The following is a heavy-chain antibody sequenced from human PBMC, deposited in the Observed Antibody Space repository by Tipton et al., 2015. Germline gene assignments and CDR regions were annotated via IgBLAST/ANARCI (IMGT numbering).Heavy chain of an antibody. CDR3: ARLLYTSSRYFDY. CDR1: GFLFSSYG. J-gene: IGHJ4*02. V-gene: IGHV3-30*03. Sequence: SLRLSCAASGFLFSSYGMHWVRQAPGKGLEWVAIISYDGSNTYYPDSVKGRFTISRDNSKNTLFLQMNSLRTEDTAVYYCARLLYTSSRYFDYWGQGTLITVSS. CDR2: ISYDGSNT. D-gene: IGHD6-13*01.